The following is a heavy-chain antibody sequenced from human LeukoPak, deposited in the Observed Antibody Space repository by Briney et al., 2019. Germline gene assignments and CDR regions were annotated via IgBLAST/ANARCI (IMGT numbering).Heavy chain of an antibody. D-gene: IGHD6-19*01. CDR1: GGSFSGYY. CDR2: INHSGST. J-gene: IGHJ4*02. CDR3: ARAEGGLQWLVTIDY. V-gene: IGHV4-34*01. Sequence: SETLSLTCAVYGGSFSGYYWSWIRQPPGKGLEWIGEINHSGSTNYNPSLKSRVTISVDTSKNQFSLKLSSVTAADTAVYYCARAEGGLQWLVTIDYWGQGTLVTVSS.